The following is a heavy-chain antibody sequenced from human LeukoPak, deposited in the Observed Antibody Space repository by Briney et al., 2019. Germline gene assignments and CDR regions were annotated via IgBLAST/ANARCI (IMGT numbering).Heavy chain of an antibody. CDR3: ARHSSSVELRDAFDI. Sequence: PGGSLRLSCAASGFTFSTYEMNWVRQAPGKGLEWVSYISSSGGTIYYADSVKGRFTISRDNAKNSLYLQMNSLRAEDTAVYYCARHSSSVELRDAFDIWGQGTMVTVSS. CDR1: GFTFSTYE. CDR2: ISSSGGTI. V-gene: IGHV3-48*03. J-gene: IGHJ3*02. D-gene: IGHD6-13*01.